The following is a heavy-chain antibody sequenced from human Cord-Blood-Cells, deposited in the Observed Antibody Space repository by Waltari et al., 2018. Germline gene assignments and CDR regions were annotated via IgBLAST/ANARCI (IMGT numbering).Heavy chain of an antibody. D-gene: IGHD4-17*01. CDR2: INHSGST. CDR3: ARGELTVTTGNWFDP. Sequence: QVQLQQWGAGLLKPSATLSLTCAVYGGSFSGYYWSWIRQPPGKGLEWIGEINHSGSTNYNPSLKSRVTISVDTSKNQFSLKLSSVTAADTAVYYCARGELTVTTGNWFDPWGQGTLVTVSS. V-gene: IGHV4-34*01. CDR1: GGSFSGYY. J-gene: IGHJ5*02.